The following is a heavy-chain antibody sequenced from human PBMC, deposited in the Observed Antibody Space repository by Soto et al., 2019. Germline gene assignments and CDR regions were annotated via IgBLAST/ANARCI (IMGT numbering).Heavy chain of an antibody. J-gene: IGHJ4*02. D-gene: IGHD3-10*01. V-gene: IGHV4-31*03. CDR2: IYYSGNT. CDR3: PKGATCGALLDY. Sequence: QVQLQESGPGLVKPSQTLSLTCTVSGASISSGGYYWSWIRQHPGKGLEWIGYIYYSGNTYYNPSLQRRVTITMDTSKDQSYLTLSCVTAADTAVYYTPKGATCGALLDYRGQGTLVTVSS. CDR1: GASISSGGYY.